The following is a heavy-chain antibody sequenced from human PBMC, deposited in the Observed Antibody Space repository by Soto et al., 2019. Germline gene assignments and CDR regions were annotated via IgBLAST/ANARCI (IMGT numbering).Heavy chain of an antibody. CDR1: GFTFSSYG. CDR3: ARGDPIFGVVTSMDV. J-gene: IGHJ6*02. D-gene: IGHD3-3*01. CDR2: IWYDGSNK. Sequence: PGGSLRLSCAASGFTFSSYGMHWVRQAPGKGLEWVAVIWYDGSNKYYADSVKGRFTISRDNSKNTLYLQMNSLRAEDTAVYYSARGDPIFGVVTSMDVWGQGTTVTVSS. V-gene: IGHV3-33*01.